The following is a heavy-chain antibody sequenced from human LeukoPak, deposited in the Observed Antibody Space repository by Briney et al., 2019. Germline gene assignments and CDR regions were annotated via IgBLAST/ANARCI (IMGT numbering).Heavy chain of an antibody. V-gene: IGHV4-59*01. CDR3: AREVGARNWFDP. D-gene: IGHD1-26*01. J-gene: IGHJ5*02. CDR2: IYYSGST. Sequence: SETLSLTCTVSGGSISSYYWSWIRQPPGKGLEWIGYIYYSGSTYYNPSLKSRVTISVDTSKNQFSLKLSSVTAADTAVYYCAREVGARNWFDPWGQGTLVTVSS. CDR1: GGSISSYY.